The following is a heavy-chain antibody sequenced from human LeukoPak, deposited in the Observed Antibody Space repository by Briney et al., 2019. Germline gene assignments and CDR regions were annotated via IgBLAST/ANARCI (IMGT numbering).Heavy chain of an antibody. CDR3: ARDRGLVVFDY. CDR2: ISSNGGST. J-gene: IGHJ4*02. D-gene: IGHD3-22*01. CDR1: GFTFSSYA. Sequence: GGSLRLSCAASGFTFSSYAMHWVRQAPGKGLEYVSAISSNGGSTYYANSVKGRFAISRDNAKNSVYLQMNSLRAEDTAVYYCARDRGLVVFDYWGQGTLVTVPS. V-gene: IGHV3-64*01.